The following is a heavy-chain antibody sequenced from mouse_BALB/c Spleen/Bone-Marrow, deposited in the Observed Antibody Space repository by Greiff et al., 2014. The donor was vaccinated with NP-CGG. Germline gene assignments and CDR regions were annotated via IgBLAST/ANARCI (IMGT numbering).Heavy chain of an antibody. V-gene: IGHV5-17*02. D-gene: IGHD4-1*01. J-gene: IGHJ1*01. CDR3: ARGGNWDDFDV. CDR1: GFTFSSFG. Sequence: EVMLVESGGGLVQPGGSRKLSCAASGFTFSSFGVHWVRQAPERGLEWVAYISSGSTSIFYSDTVRGRFTIPRDNPKNTLFLQMTSLTSEDTAMYYCARGGNWDDFDVWGAGTTVTVSS. CDR2: ISSGSTSI.